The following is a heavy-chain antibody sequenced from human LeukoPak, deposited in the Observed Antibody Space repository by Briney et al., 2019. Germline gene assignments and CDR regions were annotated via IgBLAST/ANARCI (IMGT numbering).Heavy chain of an antibody. CDR3: VRDARYFPDV. V-gene: IGHV3-74*01. CDR1: GSTFSSYW. CDR2: LISDGSSA. Sequence: GGSLRLSCAASGSTFSSYWMHWVRQAPGKGLVWVSRLISDGSSASYADSVKGRFTISRDNTKNTLYLQMNSLRAEDTAIYYCVRDARYFPDVWGQGTTVTVSS. J-gene: IGHJ6*02. D-gene: IGHD2/OR15-2a*01.